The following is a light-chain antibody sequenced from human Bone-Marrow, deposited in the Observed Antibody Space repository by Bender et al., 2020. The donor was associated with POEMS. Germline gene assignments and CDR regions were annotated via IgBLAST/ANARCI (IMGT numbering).Light chain of an antibody. CDR2: EVR. V-gene: IGLV2-14*02. CDR3: SSYTGYNSPVV. J-gene: IGLJ2*01. Sequence: QSALTQPASVSGSPGQSITISCTGASSDVGAYNLVSWYQQHLGKAPKLLIYEVRKRPSGVSNRFSGSKSGNTASLTISGLQAEDEADFYCSSYTGYNSPVVFGGGTKLTVL. CDR1: SSDVGAYNL.